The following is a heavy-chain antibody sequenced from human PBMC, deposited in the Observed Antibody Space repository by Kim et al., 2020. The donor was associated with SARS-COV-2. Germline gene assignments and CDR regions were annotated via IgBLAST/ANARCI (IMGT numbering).Heavy chain of an antibody. CDR3: AKAGETMVRGVIDWGRVAC. D-gene: IGHD3-10*01. CDR2: IYSGGSST. J-gene: IGHJ4*02. CDR1: GFTFSSYA. Sequence: GGSLRLSCAASGFTFSSYAMSWVRQAPGKGLEWVSVIYSGGSSTYYVDSVKGRFTISRSNAMNTLYLQMNSLRAEDTAVYYCAKAGETMVRGVIDWGRVACWGEGALGTVSS. V-gene: IGHV3-23*03.